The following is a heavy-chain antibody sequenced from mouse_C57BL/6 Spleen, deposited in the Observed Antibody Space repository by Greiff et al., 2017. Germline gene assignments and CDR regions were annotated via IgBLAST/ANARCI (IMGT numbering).Heavy chain of an antibody. CDR3: ARRDYYGSSYWYFDV. V-gene: IGHV1-80*01. Sequence: VQGVESGAELVKPGASVKISCKASGYAFSSYWMNWVKQRPGKGLEWIGQIYPGDGDTNYNGKFKGKATLTADKSSSTAYMQLSSLTSEDSAVYFCARRDYYGSSYWYFDVWGTGTTVTVSS. CDR1: GYAFSSYW. J-gene: IGHJ1*03. D-gene: IGHD1-1*01. CDR2: IYPGDGDT.